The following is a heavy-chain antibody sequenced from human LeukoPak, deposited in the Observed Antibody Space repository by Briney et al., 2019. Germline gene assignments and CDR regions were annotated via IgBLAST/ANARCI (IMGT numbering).Heavy chain of an antibody. V-gene: IGHV4-30-2*01. Sequence: PSETLSLTCTVSGGSISSGGYSWSWIRQPPGKGLEWIGYIYHSGSTYYNPSLKSRVTISVDRSKNQFSLNLSSVTAADTAAYYCARSRGSVDYFDYWGQGTLVTVSS. D-gene: IGHD1-26*01. J-gene: IGHJ4*02. CDR1: GGSISSGGYS. CDR2: IYHSGST. CDR3: ARSRGSVDYFDY.